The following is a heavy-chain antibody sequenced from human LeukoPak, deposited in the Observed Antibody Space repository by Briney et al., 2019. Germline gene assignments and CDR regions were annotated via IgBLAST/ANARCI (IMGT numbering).Heavy chain of an antibody. CDR2: VAYDGSND. V-gene: IGHV3-30*04. D-gene: IGHD5-12*01. Sequence: QAGRSLRLSCAGSGFTFSPYSLHGVRQAPGKGLEWVAFVAYDGSNDHYVGCVKGRFTISIDNSKNTLYLQMNSLRAEDTAVYYGATEGYSGYGYFGYWGQGTLVTVSS. J-gene: IGHJ4*02. CDR1: GFTFSPYS. CDR3: ATEGYSGYGYFGY.